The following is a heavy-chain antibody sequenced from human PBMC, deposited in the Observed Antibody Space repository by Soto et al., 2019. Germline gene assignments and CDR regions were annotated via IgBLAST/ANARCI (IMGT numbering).Heavy chain of an antibody. V-gene: IGHV3-74*01. CDR3: ARALLRSRYYDSSGYYQFDY. CDR1: GFTFSNYW. Sequence: GGSLRLSCAVSGFTFSNYWMHWVRQAPGKGLVWVSRINSDGTGTSYADSVKGRFTISRDNAKNTLYLQMSSLRAEDTAVYYCARALLRSRYYDSSGYYQFDYWGQGTLVTVSS. CDR2: INSDGTGT. D-gene: IGHD3-22*01. J-gene: IGHJ4*02.